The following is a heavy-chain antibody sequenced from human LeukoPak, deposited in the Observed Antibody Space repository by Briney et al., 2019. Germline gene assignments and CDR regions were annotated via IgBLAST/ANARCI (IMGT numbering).Heavy chain of an antibody. V-gene: IGHV3-21*01. D-gene: IGHD3-3*01. CDR2: ISSSSSYI. Sequence: GGSLRLSCAASGFPFSSYSMNWVRQAPGKGLEWVSSISSSSSYIYYADSVKGRFTISRDNAKNSLYLQMNSLRVEDTAVYYCARGPPRTYYDFWSGYLRCDYWGQGTLVTVSS. J-gene: IGHJ4*02. CDR1: GFPFSSYS. CDR3: ARGPPRTYYDFWSGYLRCDY.